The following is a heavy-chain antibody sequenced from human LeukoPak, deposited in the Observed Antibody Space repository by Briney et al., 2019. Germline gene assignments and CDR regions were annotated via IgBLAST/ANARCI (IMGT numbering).Heavy chain of an antibody. CDR3: ARRYSYGVDY. J-gene: IGHJ4*02. D-gene: IGHD5-18*01. CDR2: IYHSGTT. V-gene: IGHV4-38-2*01. Sequence: SETLSLTCAVSGYSISSGYYWGWIRQPPGKGLEWIGSIYHSGTTYYNPSLNSRVTISVDTSRNQFSLKLSSVAAADTAVYYCARRYSYGVDYWGQGTLVTVSS. CDR1: GYSISSGYY.